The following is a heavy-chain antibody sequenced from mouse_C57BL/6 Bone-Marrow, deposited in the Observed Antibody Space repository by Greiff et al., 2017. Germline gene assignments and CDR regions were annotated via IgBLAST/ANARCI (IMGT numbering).Heavy chain of an antibody. CDR1: GFTFSSYA. D-gene: IGHD2-5*01. Sequence: VQLQQSGGGLVKPGGSLKLSCAASGFTFSSYAMSWVRQTPEKRLEWVATISDGGSYTYYPDNVKGRFTISRDNAKNNLYLQMSHLKSEDTAMYYCAREPTIVTTWGFAYWGQGTLVTVSA. J-gene: IGHJ3*01. V-gene: IGHV5-4*01. CDR3: AREPTIVTTWGFAY. CDR2: ISDGGSYT.